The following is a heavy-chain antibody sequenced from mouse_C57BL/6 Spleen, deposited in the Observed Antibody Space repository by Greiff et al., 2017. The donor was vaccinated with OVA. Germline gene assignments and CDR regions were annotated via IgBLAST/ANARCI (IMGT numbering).Heavy chain of an antibody. J-gene: IGHJ4*01. Sequence: ESGPGLVKPSQSLSLTCSVTGYSITSGYYWNWIRQFPGNKLEWMGYISYDGSNNYNPSLKNRISITRDTSKNQFFLKLNSVTTEDTATYYCARVGYDYGYAMDYWGQGTSVTVSS. CDR2: ISYDGSN. CDR3: ARVGYDYGYAMDY. V-gene: IGHV3-6*01. CDR1: GYSITSGYY. D-gene: IGHD2-4*01.